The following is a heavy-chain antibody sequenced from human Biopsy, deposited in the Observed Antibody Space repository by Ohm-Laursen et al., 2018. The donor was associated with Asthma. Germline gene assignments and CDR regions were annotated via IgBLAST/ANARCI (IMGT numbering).Heavy chain of an antibody. CDR2: VHSTGST. J-gene: IGHJ4*02. CDR3: ARATSTWSQSGPHYFDH. V-gene: IGHV4-59*07. CDR1: PGSINDYY. D-gene: IGHD6-13*01. Sequence: SDTLSLTCTVSPGSINDYYWNWIRQFPGKGLEWIGYVHSTGSTRFNPSLKSRLTISVDTSVDQVSLKLTSVTAADTAVYYCARATSTWSQSGPHYFDHWGQGTLVIVSS.